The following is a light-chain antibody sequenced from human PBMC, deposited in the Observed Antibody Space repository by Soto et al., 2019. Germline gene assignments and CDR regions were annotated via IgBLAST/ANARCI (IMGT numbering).Light chain of an antibody. CDR3: QQRSNWPST. V-gene: IGKV3-11*01. CDR1: QSVRSY. CDR2: DAF. Sequence: EIVLTQSPVTLSLSPGERATLSCRASQSVRSYLAWYQQKPGQAPRLLIYDAFKRATGIPARFSGSGSGTDFTLNISSLEPEDFAVYYCQQRSNWPSTFGGGTKVASK. J-gene: IGKJ4*01.